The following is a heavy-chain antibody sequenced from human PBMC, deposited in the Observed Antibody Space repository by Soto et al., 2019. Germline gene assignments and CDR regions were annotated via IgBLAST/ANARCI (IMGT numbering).Heavy chain of an antibody. J-gene: IGHJ6*02. CDR3: ARSQGSSTSLEIYYYYYYGMDV. CDR2: IIPILGTA. V-gene: IGHV1-69*01. D-gene: IGHD2-2*01. CDR1: GGTFGSYA. Sequence: QVQLVQSGAEVKKPGSSVKVSCKASGGTFGSYAISWVRQAPGQGLEWMGGIIPILGTANYAQKLQGRVTIAADESTSTASMVLSSLRSEDAAVYYCARSQGSSTSLEIYYYYYYGMDVWGQGTTVTVSS.